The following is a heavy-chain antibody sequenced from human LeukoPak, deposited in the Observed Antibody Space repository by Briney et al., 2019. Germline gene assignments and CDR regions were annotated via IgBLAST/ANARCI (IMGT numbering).Heavy chain of an antibody. CDR3: AKDPNYYGLGSFDY. V-gene: IGHV3-53*01. J-gene: IGHJ4*02. D-gene: IGHD3-10*01. CDR1: GFTVSSNY. Sequence: GGSLRPSCAASGFTVSSNYMSWVRQAPGKGLEWVSVIYSGGITFYADSVKGRFTISRDNSKNTLYLQMNSLRAEDTAVYYCAKDPNYYGLGSFDYWGQGTLVTVSS. CDR2: IYSGGIT.